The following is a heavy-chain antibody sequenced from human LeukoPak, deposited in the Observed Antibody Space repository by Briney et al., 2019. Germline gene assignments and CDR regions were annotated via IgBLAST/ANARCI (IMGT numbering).Heavy chain of an antibody. J-gene: IGHJ3*02. CDR2: IRYDGSNK. V-gene: IGHV3-30*02. CDR1: GFTFSSYG. D-gene: IGHD2-15*01. Sequence: GGSLRLSCAASGFTFSSYGMHWVRQAPGKGLEWVAFIRYDGSNKYYADSVKGRFTISRDNSKNTLYLQMNSLRAEDTAVYYCAKRCSGGSCLTKNAFDIWGQGTMVTVSS. CDR3: AKRCSGGSCLTKNAFDI.